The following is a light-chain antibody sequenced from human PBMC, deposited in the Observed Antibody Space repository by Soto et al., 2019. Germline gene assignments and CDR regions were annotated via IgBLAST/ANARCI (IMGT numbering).Light chain of an antibody. J-gene: IGLJ2*01. CDR2: LNSDGSH. V-gene: IGLV4-69*01. CDR1: SGHSSYA. CDR3: QTWGTGVV. Sequence: QTVVTQSPSASASLGASVKLTCTLSSGHSSYAIAWHQQQPEKGPRYLMKLNSDGSHRKGDGIPDRFSGSSSGAERYLTVSSLQSEDEADYYCQTWGTGVVFGGGTKLTVL.